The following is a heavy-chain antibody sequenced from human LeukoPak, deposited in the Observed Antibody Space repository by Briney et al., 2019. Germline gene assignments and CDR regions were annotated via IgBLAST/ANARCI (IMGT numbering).Heavy chain of an antibody. D-gene: IGHD6-19*01. J-gene: IGHJ6*02. V-gene: IGHV1-2*06. CDR3: ARLAVAGTRYYYYGMDV. CDR2: INPSSGGT. Sequence: GASVKVSCKASGYTFTGYYMHWVRQAPGQGLEWMGRINPSSGGTNYAQKFQGRVTMTRDTSISTAYMELSRLRSDDTAVYYCARLAVAGTRYYYYGMDVWGQGTTVTVSS. CDR1: GYTFTGYY.